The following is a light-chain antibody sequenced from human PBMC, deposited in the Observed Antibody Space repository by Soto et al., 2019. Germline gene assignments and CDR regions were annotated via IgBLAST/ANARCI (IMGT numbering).Light chain of an antibody. CDR2: DAS. J-gene: IGKJ1*01. V-gene: IGKV3-11*01. CDR3: QQRSSWLWT. Sequence: EIVLTQSPATLSLSPGERATLSCRASQSVSNYLAWYQQKPGQAPRLLIYDASHRATGVPARFSGIGPGTDFTLIISSLEPEDFAVYYCQQRSSWLWTFGQGTKVEIK. CDR1: QSVSNY.